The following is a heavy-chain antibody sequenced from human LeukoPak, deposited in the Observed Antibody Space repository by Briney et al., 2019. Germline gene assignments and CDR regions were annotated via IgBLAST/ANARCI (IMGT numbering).Heavy chain of an antibody. D-gene: IGHD3-9*01. CDR2: VYYSGST. CDR3: ARSNYDILTGYYPPDY. CDR1: GGSISSYY. J-gene: IGHJ4*02. V-gene: IGHV4-59*01. Sequence: SETLSLTCTVSGGSISSYYWSWIRQPPGKGLEWIGYVYYSGSTNYNPSLKSRVTISVDTSKNQFSLKLSSVTAADTAAYYCARSNYDILTGYYPPDYWGQGTLVTVSS.